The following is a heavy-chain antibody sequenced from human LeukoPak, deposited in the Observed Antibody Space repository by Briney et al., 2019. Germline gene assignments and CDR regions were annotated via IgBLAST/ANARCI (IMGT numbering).Heavy chain of an antibody. V-gene: IGHV5-51*01. D-gene: IGHD2-2*01. Sequence: GESLKISCKDSGSTFTSHWIGWVRQMPGKGLEWMGVIYPADSETTYSPSFQGQVTISADKSISTAYLQWSSLKASDTAMYYCATPTTGCSSTSCYLLFWGQEPWSPFPQ. CDR1: GSTFTSHW. CDR2: IYPADSET. J-gene: IGHJ4*01. CDR3: ATPTTGCSSTSCYLLF.